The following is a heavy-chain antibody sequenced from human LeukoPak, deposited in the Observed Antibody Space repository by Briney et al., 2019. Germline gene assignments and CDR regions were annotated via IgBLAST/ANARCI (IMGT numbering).Heavy chain of an antibody. D-gene: IGHD3-22*01. Sequence: ASVKVSCKASGGTFSSYAISWVRQAPGQGLEWMGRIIPIFGTANYAQKFQGRVTITTDESTSTAYMELSSLRSEDTAVYYCARSRRAGTYYYDSSGSQAAFDIRGQGTMVTVSS. J-gene: IGHJ3*02. CDR2: IIPIFGTA. CDR3: ARSRRAGTYYYDSSGSQAAFDI. CDR1: GGTFSSYA. V-gene: IGHV1-69*05.